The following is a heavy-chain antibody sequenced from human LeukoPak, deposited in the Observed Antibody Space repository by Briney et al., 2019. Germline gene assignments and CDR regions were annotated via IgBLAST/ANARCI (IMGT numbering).Heavy chain of an antibody. CDR3: ARDLPSSHYMDV. Sequence: GRSLRLSCAASGFTFSSYAMHWVRQAPGKGLEWVAVISYDGSNKYYADFVKGRFTISRDNSKNTLYLQMNSLRAEDTAVYYCARDLPSSHYMDVWGKGTTVTVSS. V-gene: IGHV3-30*01. CDR2: ISYDGSNK. D-gene: IGHD6-6*01. J-gene: IGHJ6*03. CDR1: GFTFSSYA.